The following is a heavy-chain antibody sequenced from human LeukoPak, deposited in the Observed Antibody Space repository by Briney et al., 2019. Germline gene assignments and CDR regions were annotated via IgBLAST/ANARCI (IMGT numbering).Heavy chain of an antibody. V-gene: IGHV3-33*01. CDR2: IWYDGSNK. Sequence: PGGSLRLSCAASGFTFSSYGMHWVRQAPGKGLEWVAVIWYDGSNKYYADSVKGRFTISRDNSKNTLYLQMNSLRAEDTAVYYCARQEDSSGYYYHYYYGMDVWGQGTTVTVSS. CDR1: GFTFSSYG. J-gene: IGHJ6*02. CDR3: ARQEDSSGYYYHYYYGMDV. D-gene: IGHD3-22*01.